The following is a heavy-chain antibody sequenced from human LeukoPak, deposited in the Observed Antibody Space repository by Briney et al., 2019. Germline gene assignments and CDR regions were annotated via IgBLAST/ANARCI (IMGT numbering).Heavy chain of an antibody. Sequence: NSSETLSLTCTVSGGSMSDNSYYWTWIRQPPGKGLEWIGYIYYSGSTYYNPSLKSRVTISVDTSKNQFSLKLTSVTAADTAVYYCARLSGSPHPPFDYWGQGTLVTVSS. CDR1: GGSMSDNSYY. CDR2: IYYSGST. J-gene: IGHJ4*02. D-gene: IGHD1-26*01. CDR3: ARLSGSPHPPFDY. V-gene: IGHV4-61*05.